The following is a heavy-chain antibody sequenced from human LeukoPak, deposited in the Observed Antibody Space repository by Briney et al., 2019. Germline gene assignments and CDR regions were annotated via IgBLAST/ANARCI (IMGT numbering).Heavy chain of an antibody. D-gene: IGHD6-19*01. CDR1: GFAFSSYA. J-gene: IGHJ4*02. CDR3: VKGPSSGWYGDY. Sequence: GGSLRLSCSASGFAFSSYAMHWVRQAPGKGLEYVSAITSNGGSTYHADSVRGRFTISRDNSKNTLYLQMSSLRAEDTAVYYCVKGPSSGWYGDYWGQGTLVTVSS. CDR2: ITSNGGST. V-gene: IGHV3-64D*06.